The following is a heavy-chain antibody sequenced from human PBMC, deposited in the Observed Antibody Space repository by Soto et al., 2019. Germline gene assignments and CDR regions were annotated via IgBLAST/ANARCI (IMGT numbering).Heavy chain of an antibody. CDR2: ISGSGGTA. CDR1: GFTFSSYA. V-gene: IGHV3-23*01. Sequence: EVQLLESGGGSVQPGGSLRLSCAASGFTFSSYAMHWVRRPPGKGLEWVSSISGSGGTAYYADSVKGRFSISRDRLVNTLYLQMPSLRAEDTAGYYCAKGLGQNWNGDYWGQGTLVTVSP. CDR3: AKGLGQNWNGDY. J-gene: IGHJ4*02. D-gene: IGHD1-1*01.